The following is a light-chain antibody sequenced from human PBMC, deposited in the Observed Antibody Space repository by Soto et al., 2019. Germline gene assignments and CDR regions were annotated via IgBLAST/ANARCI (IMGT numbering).Light chain of an antibody. V-gene: IGLV2-14*01. CDR3: SSYTSGRPLVV. J-gene: IGLJ2*01. Sequence: QSALTQPASVSGSPGQSITISCTGTNGDVGGYNFVSWYQQHPGKVPKLIIYDVNNRPSGVSDRFSGSESGNMASLTISGLQADDEAAYYCSSYTSGRPLVVLGGGTKLTVL. CDR1: NGDVGGYNF. CDR2: DVN.